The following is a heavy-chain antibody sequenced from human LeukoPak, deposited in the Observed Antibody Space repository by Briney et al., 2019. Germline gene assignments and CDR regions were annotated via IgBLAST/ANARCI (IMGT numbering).Heavy chain of an antibody. D-gene: IGHD1-20*01. CDR1: GFTFSSYA. J-gene: IGHJ4*02. CDR3: ASSLRFGIPAPDY. CDR2: ISYDGSNK. Sequence: PGGSLRLSCAASGFTFSSYAMHWVRQAPGKGLEWVAVISYDGSNKYYADSVKGRFTISRDNSKNTLYLQMNSLRAEDTAVYYCASSLRFGIPAPDYWGQGTLVTVSS. V-gene: IGHV3-30*14.